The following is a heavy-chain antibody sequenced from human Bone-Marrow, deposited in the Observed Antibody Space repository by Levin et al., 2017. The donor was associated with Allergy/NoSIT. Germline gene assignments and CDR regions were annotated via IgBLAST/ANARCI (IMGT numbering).Heavy chain of an antibody. CDR2: ISGYNGNT. J-gene: IGHJ4*02. CDR1: GYIFTNYG. V-gene: IGHV1-18*01. CDR3: ARSYYGSGSYRIDY. D-gene: IGHD3-10*01. Sequence: GESLKISCKASGYIFTNYGINWVRQAPGQGLEWMGWISGYNGNTNYAQKLQGRVTMTADTSTSTAYMELRSLRSDDTAVYYCARSYYGSGSYRIDYWGQGTQVTVSS.